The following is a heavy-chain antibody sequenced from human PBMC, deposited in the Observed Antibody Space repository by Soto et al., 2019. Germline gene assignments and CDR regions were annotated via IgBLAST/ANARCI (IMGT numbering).Heavy chain of an antibody. CDR2: IHHSGST. Sequence: QVQLQESGPGLVKASQTLSLTCNVSGGSISSGGYYWTWIRQHPGKGLEWIGNIHHSGSTFYNPSLKSRVSISVHTSKNQFSLKLSSVTAADPAVYFCVRGVLSWGQGTLVTVSS. D-gene: IGHD3-10*01. CDR1: GGSISSGGYY. CDR3: VRGVLS. V-gene: IGHV4-31*03. J-gene: IGHJ1*01.